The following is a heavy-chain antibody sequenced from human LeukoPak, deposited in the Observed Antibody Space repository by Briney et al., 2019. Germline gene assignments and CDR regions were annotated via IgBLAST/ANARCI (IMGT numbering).Heavy chain of an antibody. CDR3: ARDHKGRSGYHTYNWFDP. D-gene: IGHD5-12*01. CDR1: GFTFSRYE. J-gene: IGHJ5*02. CDR2: IISSGSTT. Sequence: GGSLRLSCAASGFTFSRYEMNWVRQAPGEGLEWLSYIISSGSTTYYADSVKGRFTISRDNAKNSLYLQMNSLKAEDTAIYYCARDHKGRSGYHTYNWFDPWGQGTLVTVSS. V-gene: IGHV3-48*03.